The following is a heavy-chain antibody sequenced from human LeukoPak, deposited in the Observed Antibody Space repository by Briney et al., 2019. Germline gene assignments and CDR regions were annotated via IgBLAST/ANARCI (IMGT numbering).Heavy chain of an antibody. J-gene: IGHJ4*02. D-gene: IGHD6-19*01. Sequence: SETLSLTCTVSGGSISSGGYYWSWIRQHPGKGLEWIGYIYYSGSTYYNPSLKSRVTISVDTSKNQFSLKLSSVTAADTAVYYCARQGGWYSLYFDYWGQGTLVTVSS. V-gene: IGHV4-31*03. CDR2: IYYSGST. CDR1: GGSISSGGYY. CDR3: ARQGGWYSLYFDY.